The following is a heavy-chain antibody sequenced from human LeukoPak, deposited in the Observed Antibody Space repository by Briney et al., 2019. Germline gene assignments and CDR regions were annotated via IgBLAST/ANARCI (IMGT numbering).Heavy chain of an antibody. Sequence: GGSLRLSCAASGFTFSSYTMNWVRQAPGKGLEWVSYISTSSSTMYYADSVKGRFTISRDSAKNSLYLQMNSLTPEDTALYYCARGVPEDPLDYWGQGTLVTVSS. D-gene: IGHD1-14*01. CDR3: ARGVPEDPLDY. J-gene: IGHJ4*02. V-gene: IGHV3-48*04. CDR1: GFTFSSYT. CDR2: ISTSSSTM.